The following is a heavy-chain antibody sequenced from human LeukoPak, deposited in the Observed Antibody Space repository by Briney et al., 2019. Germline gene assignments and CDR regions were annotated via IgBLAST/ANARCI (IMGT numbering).Heavy chain of an antibody. V-gene: IGHV3-21*01. D-gene: IGHD3-3*01. CDR2: ISSSSSYI. J-gene: IGHJ5*02. Sequence: GGSLRLSCAASGFTFSSDSMNWVRQAPGKGLEWGSSISSSSSYIYYADSVKGRFTISRDNAKNSLYLQMNSLRAEDTAVYYCAREPRGTIFGVVNHNWFDPWGQGTLVTVSS. CDR1: GFTFSSDS. CDR3: AREPRGTIFGVVNHNWFDP.